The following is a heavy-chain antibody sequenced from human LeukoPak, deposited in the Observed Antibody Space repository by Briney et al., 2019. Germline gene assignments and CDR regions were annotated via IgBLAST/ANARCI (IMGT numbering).Heavy chain of an antibody. CDR2: IYTSGST. D-gene: IGHD3-16*01. J-gene: IGHJ4*02. CDR1: GGSISSGSYY. V-gene: IGHV4-61*02. Sequence: SETLSLTCTVSGGSISSGSYYWSWIRQPAGKGLEWIGRIYTSGSTNYNPSLKSRVTISLDTSKNQFSLNLSSVTAADTAVYYCARFYDYYQRGFDYWGQGTLVTVSS. CDR3: ARFYDYYQRGFDY.